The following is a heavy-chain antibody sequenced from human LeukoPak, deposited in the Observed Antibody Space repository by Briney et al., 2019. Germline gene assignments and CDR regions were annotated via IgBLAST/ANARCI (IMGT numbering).Heavy chain of an antibody. V-gene: IGHV4-34*01. CDR1: GGSISSYY. CDR3: VRMYYHVSSAYYWAPDY. Sequence: PSETLSLTCTVSGGSISSYYWSWIRQPPGKGLEWIGEINHSGSTNYNPSLKSRVTISVDTSKNQFSLKLSSVTAADTAVYYCVRMYYHVSSAYYWAPDYWGQGTLVTVSS. J-gene: IGHJ4*02. CDR2: INHSGST. D-gene: IGHD3-22*01.